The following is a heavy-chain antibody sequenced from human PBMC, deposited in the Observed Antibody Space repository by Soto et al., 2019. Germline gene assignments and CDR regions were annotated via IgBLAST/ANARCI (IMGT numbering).Heavy chain of an antibody. J-gene: IGHJ3*02. V-gene: IGHV4-39*01. D-gene: IGHD6-13*01. CDR3: ARCRFYSSTWYPAFDI. Sequence: QLQLQESGPGLVKPSETLSLTCSVSGGSIRGGYYWGWVRQPPGKGLEWIGCVSNTGNTYQSPSQKSRLIISADTHDNQFYRRQSSVTAEDTAGYYCARCRFYSSTWYPAFDIWGHGTAVTVPS. CDR1: GGSIRGGYY. CDR2: VSNTGNT.